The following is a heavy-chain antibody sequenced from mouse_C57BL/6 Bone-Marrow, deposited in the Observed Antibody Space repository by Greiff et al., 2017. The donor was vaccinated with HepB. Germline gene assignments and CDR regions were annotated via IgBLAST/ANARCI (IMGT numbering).Heavy chain of an antibody. J-gene: IGHJ2*01. CDR1: GYTFTSYW. D-gene: IGHD1-3*01. V-gene: IGHV1-59*01. Sequence: VQLQQPGAELVRPGTSVKLSCKASGYTFTSYWMHWVKQRPGQGLGWIGVIDPSDSYTNYNQKFKGKATLTVDTSSSTAYMQLSSLTSEDSAVYYCAREELKDYWGQGTTLTVSS. CDR2: IDPSDSYT. CDR3: AREELKDY.